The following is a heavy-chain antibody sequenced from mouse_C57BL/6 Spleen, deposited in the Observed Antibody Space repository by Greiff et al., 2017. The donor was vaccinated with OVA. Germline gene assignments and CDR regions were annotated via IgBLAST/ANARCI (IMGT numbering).Heavy chain of an antibody. D-gene: IGHD1-1*01. CDR2: IDPSDSYT. Sequence: QVQLQQPGAELVMPGASVKLSCKASGYTFTSYWMHWVKQRPGQGLEWIGEIDPSDSYTNYNQKFKGKSTLTVDKSSSTAYMPLSSLTSEDSAVYYCARSVYGSRYFDYWGQGTTLTVSS. CDR3: ARSVYGSRYFDY. CDR1: GYTFTSYW. V-gene: IGHV1-69*01. J-gene: IGHJ2*01.